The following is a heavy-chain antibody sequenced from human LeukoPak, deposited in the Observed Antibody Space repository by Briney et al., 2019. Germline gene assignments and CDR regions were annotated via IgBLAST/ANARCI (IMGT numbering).Heavy chain of an antibody. Sequence: ASVKVSCKASGYTFTSYDINWVRQAPGQGLEWMGWISAYNGHTSYAQKFQGRVTMTTDTSTRTAYMEARSLRFDDTAVYYCARDRTGRIIDFDFWGQGTLDTVSS. J-gene: IGHJ4*02. V-gene: IGHV1-18*01. CDR2: ISAYNGHT. CDR3: ARDRTGRIIDFDF. CDR1: GYTFTSYD. D-gene: IGHD3-16*02.